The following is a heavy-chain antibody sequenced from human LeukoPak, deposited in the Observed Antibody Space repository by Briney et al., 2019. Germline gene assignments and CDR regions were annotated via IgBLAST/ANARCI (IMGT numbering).Heavy chain of an antibody. CDR1: GYTFTSYD. CDR2: MNPNSGNT. CDR3: ARVSATSGVRPYYYYMDV. D-gene: IGHD3-10*01. Sequence: ASVKVSCKASGYTFTSYDINWVRQATGQGLEWMGWMNPNSGNTGYAQKFQGRVTMTRNTSISTAYMELSSLRSEDTAVYYCARVSATSGVRPYYYYMDVWGKGTTVTISS. J-gene: IGHJ6*03. V-gene: IGHV1-8*01.